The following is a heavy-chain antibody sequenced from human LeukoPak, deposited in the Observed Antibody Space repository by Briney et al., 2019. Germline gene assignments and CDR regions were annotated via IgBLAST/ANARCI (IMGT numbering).Heavy chain of an antibody. V-gene: IGHV1-58*01. D-gene: IGHD3-10*01. CDR2: IVVGSGNT. Sequence: SVKASCKASGFTFTSSAVQWVRQARGQRLEWIGWIVVGSGNTNYAQKFQERVTITRDMSTSTAYMELSSLRSEDTAVYYCAAGIWFRELWNWFDPWGQGTLVTVSS. CDR1: GFTFTSSA. CDR3: AAGIWFRELWNWFDP. J-gene: IGHJ5*02.